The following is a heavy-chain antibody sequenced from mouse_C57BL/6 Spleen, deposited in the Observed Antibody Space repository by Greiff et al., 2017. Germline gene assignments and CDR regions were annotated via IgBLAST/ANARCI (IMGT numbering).Heavy chain of an antibody. J-gene: IGHJ2*01. V-gene: IGHV1-82*01. Sequence: QVQLKESGPELVKPGASVKISCKASGYAFSSSWMNWVKQRPGKGLEWIGRIYPGDGDTNYNGKFKGKATLTADKTSSTAYMQLSSLTAEDSAVYFCARHLEGDYWGQGTTLTVSS. CDR2: IYPGDGDT. D-gene: IGHD2-10*02. CDR1: GYAFSSSW. CDR3: ARHLEGDY.